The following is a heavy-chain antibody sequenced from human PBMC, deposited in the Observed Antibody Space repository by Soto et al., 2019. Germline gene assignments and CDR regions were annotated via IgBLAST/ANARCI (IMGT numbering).Heavy chain of an antibody. J-gene: IGHJ4*01. CDR3: AIGHWLGI. CDR1: GFTFSSYA. CDR2: ISYDGSNK. Sequence: PGGSLRLSCAASGFTFSSYAMHWVRQAPGKGLEWVAVISYDGSNKYYADSVKGRFTISRDNSKNTLYLQMNGLRAEDTAVYYCAIGHWLGIWGHGTLVTVSS. V-gene: IGHV3-30-3*01. D-gene: IGHD6-19*01.